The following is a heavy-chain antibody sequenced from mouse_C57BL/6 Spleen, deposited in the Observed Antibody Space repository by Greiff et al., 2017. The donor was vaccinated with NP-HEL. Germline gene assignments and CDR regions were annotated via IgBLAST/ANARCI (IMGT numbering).Heavy chain of an antibody. V-gene: IGHV1-9*01. CDR1: GYTFTGYW. Sequence: QVQLQQSGAELMKPGASVKLSCKATGYTFTGYWIEWVKQRPGHGLEWIGEILPGSGSTNYNEKFKGKATFTADTSSNTAYMQLSRLTTEDSAIYYCARYRVYDGYYGFAYWGQGTLVTVSA. CDR2: ILPGSGST. D-gene: IGHD2-3*01. CDR3: ARYRVYDGYYGFAY. J-gene: IGHJ3*01.